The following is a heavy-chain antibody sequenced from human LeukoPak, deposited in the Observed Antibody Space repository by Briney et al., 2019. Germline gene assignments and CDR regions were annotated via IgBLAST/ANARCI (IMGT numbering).Heavy chain of an antibody. CDR2: INHSGST. CDR3: ARGGWLRYLL. D-gene: IGHD5-12*01. J-gene: IGHJ4*02. Sequence: SETLSLTCAVYGGSFSGYYWSWIRQPPGKGLEWIGEINHSGSTNYNPSLKSRVTISVDTSKNQFPLKLSSVTAADTAVYYCARGGWLRYLLWGQGTLVTVSS. V-gene: IGHV4-34*01. CDR1: GGSFSGYY.